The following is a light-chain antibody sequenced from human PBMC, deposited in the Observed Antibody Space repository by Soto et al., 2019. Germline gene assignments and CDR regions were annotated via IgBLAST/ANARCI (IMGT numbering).Light chain of an antibody. Sequence: QSVLTQPPSMSAAPGQRVTISCSGSSSNIGNEYVSWYQQFPGTAPKLLIYKNNERPSAIPDRFSGSKSGTSATLGITGLQTGDEADYYCGTWDSSLRAEVFGTGTKVTVL. CDR1: SSNIGNEY. J-gene: IGLJ1*01. V-gene: IGLV1-51*02. CDR2: KNN. CDR3: GTWDSSLRAEV.